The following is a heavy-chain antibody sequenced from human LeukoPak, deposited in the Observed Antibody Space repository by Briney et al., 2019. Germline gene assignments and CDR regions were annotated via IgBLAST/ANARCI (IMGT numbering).Heavy chain of an antibody. CDR1: GFTFSSYT. D-gene: IGHD6-6*01. Sequence: GGSLRLSCAASGFTFSSYTMNWVRQPPGKGLEWVSNIGTSSTTIYYADSVKGRFTISRDNAKNSLYLQMNSLRAEDTAVYYCASSSSSGWFDPWGQGTLVTVSS. CDR2: IGTSSTTI. V-gene: IGHV3-48*04. CDR3: ASSSSSGWFDP. J-gene: IGHJ5*02.